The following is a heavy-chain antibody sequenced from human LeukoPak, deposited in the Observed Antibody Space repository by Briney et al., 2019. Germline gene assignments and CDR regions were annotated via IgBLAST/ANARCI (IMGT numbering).Heavy chain of an antibody. J-gene: IGHJ5*02. V-gene: IGHV1-2*02. D-gene: IGHD3-10*01. CDR2: INPNTGGT. CDR1: GYTFTDYY. CDR3: ARANMVRGVGLFFDRNWFDP. Sequence: ASVKVSCKTTGYTFTDYYMHSVRQAPGQGLEWMGWINPNTGGTNYAQKFQGRVTMTRDTSISTAYMELSRLRSDDTAVYYCARANMVRGVGLFFDRNWFDPWGQGTLVTVSS.